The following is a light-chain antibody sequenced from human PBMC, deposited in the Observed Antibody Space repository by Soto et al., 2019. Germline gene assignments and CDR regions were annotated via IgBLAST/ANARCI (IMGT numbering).Light chain of an antibody. CDR1: QSVSSSY. J-gene: IGKJ1*01. V-gene: IGKV3-20*01. CDR3: QQYGSSPRGT. Sequence: EIVLTQSPGTLSLSPLEIATLSFMASQSVSSSYLAWYQQKPGQAPRLLIYGASSRATGIPDRFSGSGSGTDFTLTISRLEPEDFAVYYCQQYGSSPRGTFGQGTKVDI. CDR2: GAS.